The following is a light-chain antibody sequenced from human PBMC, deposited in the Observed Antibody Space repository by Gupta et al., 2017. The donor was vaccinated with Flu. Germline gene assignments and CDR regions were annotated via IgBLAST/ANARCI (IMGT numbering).Light chain of an antibody. CDR3: QQYGSSPPIT. Sequence: EIVLTQSPGTLSLSPGERATLSCRASHSVSSSYLAWYQRKPGQAPRLLIYGASSRATGIPDRFSGSGSATDFTLTISRLEPEDFAVYYCQQYGSSPPITFGQGTRLEIK. V-gene: IGKV3-20*01. J-gene: IGKJ5*01. CDR2: GAS. CDR1: HSVSSSY.